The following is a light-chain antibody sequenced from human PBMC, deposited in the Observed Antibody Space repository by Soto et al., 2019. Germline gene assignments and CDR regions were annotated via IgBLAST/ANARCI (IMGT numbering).Light chain of an antibody. V-gene: IGKV3-20*01. CDR2: GES. CDR1: QSVSINY. J-gene: IGKJ1*01. CDR3: QHYGTSPLT. Sequence: EGEWRQSPGSLSFYKEERGTLSCRVSQSVSINYLAWYQQKPGQAPRLLIYGESSRATGIRDGVSGSGSGTDFTLTISILEPEDFAVYYCQHYGTSPLTFGKGTKVDNK.